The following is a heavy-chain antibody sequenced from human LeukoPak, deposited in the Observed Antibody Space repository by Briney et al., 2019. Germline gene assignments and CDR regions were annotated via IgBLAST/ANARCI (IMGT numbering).Heavy chain of an antibody. CDR1: GGSISSRNYY. J-gene: IGHJ4*02. D-gene: IGHD3-10*01. CDR2: INHSGST. Sequence: SETLSLTCTVSGGSISSRNYYWGWIRQPPGKGLEWIGEINHSGSTNYNPSLKSRVTISVDTSQNQFSLKLSSVTAADTAVYYCARHYGSGSYYKYWGQGTLVTASS. V-gene: IGHV4-39*07. CDR3: ARHYGSGSYYKY.